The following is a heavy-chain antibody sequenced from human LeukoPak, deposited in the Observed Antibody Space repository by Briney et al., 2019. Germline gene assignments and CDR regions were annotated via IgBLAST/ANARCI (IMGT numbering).Heavy chain of an antibody. J-gene: IGHJ4*02. Sequence: GGTLTLSCAASGFTFSSYAISWVRNHPATGPDCDSCISRSAGSTYYADSVKGRFTISRDKSKNPLYLQMNRLRAEDTAVYYCATDIGPSFGRVAMMTFDYWGQGTLVTVSS. CDR3: ATDIGPSFGRVAMMTFDY. V-gene: IGHV3-23*01. D-gene: IGHD5-12*01. CDR1: GFTFSSYA. CDR2: ISRSAGST.